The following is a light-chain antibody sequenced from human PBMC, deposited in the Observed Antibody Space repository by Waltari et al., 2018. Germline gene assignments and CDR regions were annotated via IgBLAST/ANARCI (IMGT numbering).Light chain of an antibody. CDR2: DDI. V-gene: IGLV2-23*01. CDR1: RSNVWTYNL. CDR3: CSYASAVV. J-gene: IGLJ2*01. Sequence: QSALTPPAPASGSPGQSLTISRTGIRSNVWTYNLVSWYQHYPGRPPQLILYDDINRPSGVSSPFNRPSGVSSRFSGSRSDNTASLTISGLQAEDEAHYYCCSYASAVVFGGGTKLTVL.